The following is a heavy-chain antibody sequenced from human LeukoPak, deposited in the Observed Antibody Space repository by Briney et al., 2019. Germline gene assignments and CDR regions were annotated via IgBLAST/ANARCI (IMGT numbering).Heavy chain of an antibody. D-gene: IGHD5-18*01. CDR1: GFTFSNYW. J-gene: IGHJ4*02. CDR3: ARGGYSYGSGNFDY. CDR2: INSDGINT. Sequence: GGSLRLSCAASGFTFSNYWMHWVRQAPGKGLVWVSRINSDGINTSYADSVKGRFTISRDNAKNTLNLQMNSLRSEDTAVYYCARGGYSYGSGNFDYWGQGTLVTVSS. V-gene: IGHV3-74*01.